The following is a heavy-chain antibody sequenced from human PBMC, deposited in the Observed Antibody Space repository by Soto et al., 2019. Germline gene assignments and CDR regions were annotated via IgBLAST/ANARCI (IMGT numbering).Heavy chain of an antibody. CDR2: IYYSGST. CDR1: GGSISSYY. Sequence: PSETLSLTCTVSGGSISSYYWSWIRQPPGKGLEWIGYIYYSGSTNYNPSLKSRVTISVDTSKNQFSLKLSSVTAADTAVYYCARAAFYCSSTSCYERWLDYWGQGTLVTVSS. J-gene: IGHJ4*02. CDR3: ARAAFYCSSTSCYERWLDY. D-gene: IGHD2-2*01. V-gene: IGHV4-59*01.